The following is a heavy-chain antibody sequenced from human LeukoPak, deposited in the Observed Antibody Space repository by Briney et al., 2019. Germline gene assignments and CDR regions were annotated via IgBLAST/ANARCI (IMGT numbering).Heavy chain of an antibody. D-gene: IGHD3-22*01. Sequence: GGSLRLSCAASGFTFSSYGMHWVRQAPGKGLEWVAVISYGGSNKYYADSVKGRFTISRDNSKNTLYLQMNSLRAEDTAVYYCAKDFGSSSGYWDDAFDIWGQGTMVTVSS. V-gene: IGHV3-30*18. J-gene: IGHJ3*02. CDR3: AKDFGSSSGYWDDAFDI. CDR1: GFTFSSYG. CDR2: ISYGGSNK.